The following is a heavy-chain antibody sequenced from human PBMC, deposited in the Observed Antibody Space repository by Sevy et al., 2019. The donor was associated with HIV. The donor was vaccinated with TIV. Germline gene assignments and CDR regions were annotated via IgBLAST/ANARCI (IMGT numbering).Heavy chain of an antibody. Sequence: TLSLTCAVSGGSFSGYSWDWIRQPPGKGLEWIGEVNHSGSTNYNPSVKSRVTISVDTSKNQFSLKLNFVTAADTAVYYCARGGDGVVPSPIIGLGPWTKYWYFDLWGRGTLVTVSS. J-gene: IGHJ2*01. CDR3: ARGGDGVVPSPIIGLGPWTKYWYFDL. V-gene: IGHV4-34*01. CDR1: GGSFSGYS. CDR2: VNHSGST. D-gene: IGHD3-3*01.